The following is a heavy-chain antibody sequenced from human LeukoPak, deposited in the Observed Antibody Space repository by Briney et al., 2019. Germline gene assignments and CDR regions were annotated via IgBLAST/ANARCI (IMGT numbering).Heavy chain of an antibody. Sequence: SGGSLRLSCAASAFTFDDYAMHWVRQAPGKGLEWVSLISGDGGSTYYADSVKGRFTISRDNSKNSLYLQMNSLRTEDTALYYCAKDFAYCGGDCYSDYFDYWGQGTLVTVSS. CDR3: AKDFAYCGGDCYSDYFDY. CDR2: ISGDGGST. CDR1: AFTFDDYA. J-gene: IGHJ4*02. V-gene: IGHV3-43*02. D-gene: IGHD2-21*02.